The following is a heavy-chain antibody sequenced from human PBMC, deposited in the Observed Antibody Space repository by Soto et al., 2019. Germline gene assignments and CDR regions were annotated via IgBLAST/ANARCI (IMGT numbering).Heavy chain of an antibody. CDR1: GFTFSSYG. V-gene: IGHV3-30*18. CDR3: AKDPGYGDYEDYFVY. J-gene: IGHJ4*02. D-gene: IGHD4-17*01. Sequence: QVQLVESGGGVVQPGRSLRLSCAASGFTFSSYGMHWVRQAPGKGLEWVAVISFDGSNKYYADSVQGRFTISRDNSKNTLYLQMNSLRAEDTAVYYCAKDPGYGDYEDYFVYWGQGTLVTVSS. CDR2: ISFDGSNK.